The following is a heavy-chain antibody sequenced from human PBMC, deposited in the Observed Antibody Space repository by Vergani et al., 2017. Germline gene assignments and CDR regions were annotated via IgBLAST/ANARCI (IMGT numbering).Heavy chain of an antibody. D-gene: IGHD6-19*01. V-gene: IGHV4-34*01. CDR2: INHSGST. Sequence: QVQLQQWGAGLLKPSETLSLTCAVYGGSFSGYYWSWIRQPPGKGLEWIGEINHSGSTNYNPSLKSRVTISVDTSKNQFSLKLSSVTAADTAVYYCASSVAGTRNFDYWGQGTLVTVSS. CDR1: GGSFSGYY. CDR3: ASSVAGTRNFDY. J-gene: IGHJ4*02.